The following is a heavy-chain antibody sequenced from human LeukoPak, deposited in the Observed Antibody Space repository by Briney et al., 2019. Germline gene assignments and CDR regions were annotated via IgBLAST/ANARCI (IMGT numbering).Heavy chain of an antibody. V-gene: IGHV1-69*01. CDR2: IIPIFGTA. Sequence: GSSVKVSCKASGGTFSSYAISWVRQAPGQGLEWMGGIIPIFGTANYAQKFQGRVTITADESTSTAYMELSSLRFEDTAVYYCAKKSGVAAAGHYYYGMDVWGQGTTVTVSS. D-gene: IGHD6-13*01. CDR3: AKKSGVAAAGHYYYGMDV. J-gene: IGHJ6*02. CDR1: GGTFSSYA.